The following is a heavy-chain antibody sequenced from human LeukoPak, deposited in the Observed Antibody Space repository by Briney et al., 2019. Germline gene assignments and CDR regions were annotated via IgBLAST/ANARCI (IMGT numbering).Heavy chain of an antibody. Sequence: GASVKVSCKASGYTFTGYYMHWVRQAPGQGLEWMGWINPNSGGTNYAQKFQGRVTMTRDTSISTAYMELSRLRSEDTAVYYCARVSYSSGWYGLDYWGQGTLVTVSS. V-gene: IGHV1-2*02. D-gene: IGHD6-19*01. CDR2: INPNSGGT. J-gene: IGHJ4*02. CDR1: GYTFTGYY. CDR3: ARVSYSSGWYGLDY.